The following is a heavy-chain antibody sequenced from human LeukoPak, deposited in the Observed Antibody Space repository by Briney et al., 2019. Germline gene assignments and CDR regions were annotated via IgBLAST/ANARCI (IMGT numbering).Heavy chain of an antibody. CDR3: ASGGRYDYGDGESGKNAFDI. CDR1: GYSISSGYY. D-gene: IGHD4-17*01. Sequence: RPSETLSLTCTVSGYSISSGYYWGWIRQPPGKGLEWIGSIYHSGSTYYNPSLKSRVTISVDTSKNQFSLRLSSVTAADTAVYYCASGGRYDYGDGESGKNAFDIWGQGTMVTVSS. CDR2: IYHSGST. J-gene: IGHJ3*02. V-gene: IGHV4-38-2*02.